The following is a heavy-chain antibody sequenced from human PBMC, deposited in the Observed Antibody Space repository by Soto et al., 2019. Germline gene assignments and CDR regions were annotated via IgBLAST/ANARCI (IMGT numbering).Heavy chain of an antibody. J-gene: IGHJ4*02. CDR2: IIPIFGTA. CDR1: GGTFSSYA. D-gene: IGHD3-22*01. Sequence: SVKVSCKASGGTFSSYAISWVRQAPGQGLEWMGGIIPIFGTANYAQKFQGRVTITADESTSTAYMELSSLRSEDTAVYYCARDTYDSSGYYYSLDYWGQGTLVTVSS. V-gene: IGHV1-69*13. CDR3: ARDTYDSSGYYYSLDY.